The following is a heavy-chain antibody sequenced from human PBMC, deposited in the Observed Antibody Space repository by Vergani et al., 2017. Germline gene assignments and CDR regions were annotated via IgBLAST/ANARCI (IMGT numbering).Heavy chain of an antibody. V-gene: IGHV3-23*01. D-gene: IGHD2-2*01. CDR2: ISGSGGST. CDR1: GFTFSNYA. CDR3: AKVVVPAALYYFDY. Sequence: EVQLLESGGGLVQPGGSLRLSCAASGFTFSNYAMSWVRQAPGKGLEWVSAISGSGGSTYYADSGKGRFTISRGNSKNTLYLQMNSLRAEDTAVYYCAKVVVPAALYYFDYWGQGTLVTVSS. J-gene: IGHJ4*02.